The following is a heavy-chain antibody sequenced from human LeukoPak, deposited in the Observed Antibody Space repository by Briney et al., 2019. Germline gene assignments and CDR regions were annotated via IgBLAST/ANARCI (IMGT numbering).Heavy chain of an antibody. J-gene: IGHJ6*04. CDR1: GGGALSDYT. V-gene: IGHV1-69*16. D-gene: IGHD3/OR15-3a*01. CDR3: ARDGLLTRTGTDV. CDR2: ILPMLGTA. Sequence: GASVKVSCKASGGGALSDYTISWVRQAPGQGLEWMGAILPMLGTAKYAQTFQGRVTITTDDSSSTVYMELSSLRFEDTASYFCARDGLLTRTGTDVWGEGTTVIVSS.